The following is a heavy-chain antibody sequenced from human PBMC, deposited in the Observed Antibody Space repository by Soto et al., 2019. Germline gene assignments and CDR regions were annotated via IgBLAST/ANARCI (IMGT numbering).Heavy chain of an antibody. CDR1: GGSISSSSYY. J-gene: IGHJ4*02. D-gene: IGHD1-7*01. V-gene: IGHV4-39*01. CDR3: ASPFKNWNSPMTFDY. CDR2: IYYSGST. Sequence: SATLSLTCTVSGGSISSSSYYWGWIRQPPGKGLEWIGSIYYSGSTYYNPSLKSRVTISVDTSKNQFSLKLSSVTAADTAVYYCASPFKNWNSPMTFDYWGQGTLVTVSS.